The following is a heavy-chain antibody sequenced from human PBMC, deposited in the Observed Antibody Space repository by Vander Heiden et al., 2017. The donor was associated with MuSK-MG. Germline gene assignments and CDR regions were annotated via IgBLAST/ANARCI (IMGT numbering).Heavy chain of an antibody. CDR3: ARDRDPHYYDSSGYGDAFDI. CDR1: GGPISSGSYY. V-gene: IGHV4-61*02. D-gene: IGHD3-22*01. Sequence: VQLQESGPGLVTPSQTLSLTCTVSGGPISSGSYYWSWIRQPAGKGLEWIGRIYTSGSTNYNPSIKSRVTISVDTSKNQFSLKLSSVTAAETAVYYCARDRDPHYYDSSGYGDAFDIWGQGTMVTVSS. J-gene: IGHJ3*02. CDR2: IYTSGST.